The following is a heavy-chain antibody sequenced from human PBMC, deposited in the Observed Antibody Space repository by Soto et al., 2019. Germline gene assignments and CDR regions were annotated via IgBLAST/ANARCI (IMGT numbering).Heavy chain of an antibody. J-gene: IGHJ4*02. CDR2: ITTSGAGT. V-gene: IGHV3-23*01. Sequence: PGGSLRLSCAASGVTFSNNWMHWVRQAPGKGLEWVSVITTSGAGTYYADSVRGRFTISRDNSKNTLYLQMNSLRAEDTAIYYCAKGLEQLVPFDCWGQGTLVTVSS. CDR1: GVTFSNNW. D-gene: IGHD6-13*01. CDR3: AKGLEQLVPFDC.